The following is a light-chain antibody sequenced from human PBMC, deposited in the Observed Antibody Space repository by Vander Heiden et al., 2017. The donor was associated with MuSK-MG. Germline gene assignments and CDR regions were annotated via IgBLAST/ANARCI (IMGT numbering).Light chain of an antibody. CDR1: QSVSNY. CDR2: TSS. CDR3: QQRSSCPLT. J-gene: IGKJ4*01. Sequence: IRFTHFPPTLSLSPGEGASLSCRASQSVSNYLAWYQQKPGQAPRLLIYTSSNRPTGIPARFSGSGSGTDFTLTISSLEPEDFAVYYCQQRSSCPLTFGGGTKIVIK. V-gene: IGKV3-11*01.